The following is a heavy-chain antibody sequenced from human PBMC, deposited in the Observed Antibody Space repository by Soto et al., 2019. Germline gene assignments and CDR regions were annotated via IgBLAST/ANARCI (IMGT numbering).Heavy chain of an antibody. CDR1: GFTFSDYY. CDR2: ISSSGSTI. V-gene: IGHV3-11*01. D-gene: IGHD6-19*01. Sequence: GGSLRLSCAASGFTFSDYYMSWIRQAPRKGLEWISYISSSGSTIYYADSVKGRFTISRDNAKNSLYLQMNSLRAEDTAVYYCARDPSIAVAATHFDFWGQGTLVTVSS. J-gene: IGHJ4*02. CDR3: ARDPSIAVAATHFDF.